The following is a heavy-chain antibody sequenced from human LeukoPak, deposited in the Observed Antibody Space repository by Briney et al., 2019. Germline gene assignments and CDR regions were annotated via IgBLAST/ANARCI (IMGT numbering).Heavy chain of an antibody. J-gene: IGHJ6*03. Sequence: GGSLRLSCAASGFTFSSYAMSWVRQAPGKGLEWVSVIYSGGSTYYADSVKGRFTISRDNSKNTLYLQMNSLRAEDTAVYYCAAASGYSYSYYYYYYMDVWGKGTTVTISS. CDR1: GFTFSSYA. CDR3: AAASGYSYSYYYYYYMDV. V-gene: IGHV3-66*01. CDR2: IYSGGST. D-gene: IGHD5-18*01.